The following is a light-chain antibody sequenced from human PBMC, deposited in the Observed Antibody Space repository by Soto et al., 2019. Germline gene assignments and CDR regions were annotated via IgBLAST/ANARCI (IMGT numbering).Light chain of an antibody. V-gene: IGKV1-12*01. J-gene: IGKJ4*01. CDR3: LQANSFPLS. CDR2: AAS. Sequence: DIQLTQSPSSVSASVGDRVTNTCRASQGISSWLAWYQQKPGQAPKLLIYAASSLQSGGPSRFSGSGAGTDFTLALSSLQPEAFATCYCLQANSFPLSFGGGTTVEIK. CDR1: QGISSW.